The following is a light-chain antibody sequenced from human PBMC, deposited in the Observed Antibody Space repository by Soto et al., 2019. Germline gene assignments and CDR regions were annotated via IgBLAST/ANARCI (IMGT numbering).Light chain of an antibody. CDR2: GAS. V-gene: IGKV3-20*01. CDR1: QTVSTS. J-gene: IGKJ1*01. CDR3: QQYGSSGT. Sequence: EIVLTQSPGTLSLSPGARATLYCRASQTVSTSLAWYQQKPGQAPRLLIFGASPRATGVPARFSGSGSGTDFTLTISRLEPEDFAVYYCQQYGSSGTFGQGTKVDIK.